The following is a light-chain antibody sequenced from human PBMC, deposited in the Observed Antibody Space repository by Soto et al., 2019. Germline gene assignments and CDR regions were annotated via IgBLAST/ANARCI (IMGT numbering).Light chain of an antibody. V-gene: IGKV3D-15*01. J-gene: IGKJ4*01. Sequence: EVVLTQSPVTLSLSPGERATLSCRASQSVSSYLAWYQQKPGQAPRLLIYGASTRATGIPARFSGSGSGTEFTLTISSLQSEDFAVYYCQQYNNWPLTFGGGTKVDIK. CDR1: QSVSSY. CDR2: GAS. CDR3: QQYNNWPLT.